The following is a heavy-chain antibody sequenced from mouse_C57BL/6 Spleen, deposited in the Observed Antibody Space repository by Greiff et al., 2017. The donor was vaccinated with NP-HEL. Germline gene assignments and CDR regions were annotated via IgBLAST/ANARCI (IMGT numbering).Heavy chain of an antibody. CDR3: SITTVVDYYFDY. J-gene: IGHJ2*01. D-gene: IGHD1-1*01. CDR1: GYTFTSYW. CDR2: INPSNGGT. Sequence: QVQLQQSGTELVKPGASVKLSCKASGYTFTSYWMHWVKQRPGQGLEWIGNINPSNGGTNYNEKFKSKATLTVDKSSSTAYMQLSSLTSEDSAVYYCSITTVVDYYFDYWGQGTTLTVSS. V-gene: IGHV1-53*01.